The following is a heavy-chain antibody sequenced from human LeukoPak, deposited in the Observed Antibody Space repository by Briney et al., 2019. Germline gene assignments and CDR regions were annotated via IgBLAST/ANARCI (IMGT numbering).Heavy chain of an antibody. J-gene: IGHJ4*02. V-gene: IGHV1-8*01. Sequence: ASVKVSCKASGYTFINYDIMWVRQATGQGLEWMGWMNSNTGNTGYAQRFQGRVTMTRDTSWSTAYMELSSLGSEDTAVYYCTRGRGGTIDRGYMDYWGQGTLVTVSS. D-gene: IGHD1-1*01. CDR2: MNSNTGNT. CDR1: GYTFINYD. CDR3: TRGRGGTIDRGYMDY.